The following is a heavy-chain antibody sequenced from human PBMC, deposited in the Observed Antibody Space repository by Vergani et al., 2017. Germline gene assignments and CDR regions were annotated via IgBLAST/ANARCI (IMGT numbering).Heavy chain of an antibody. V-gene: IGHV4-34*01. Sequence: QVQLQQWGAGLLKPSETLSLTCAVYGGSFSGYYWSWIRQPPGKGLEWIGEINHSGSTNYNPSLKSRVTISVDTSKNQFSLKRSSVTAADTAVYYCARGHPFDPWGQGTLVTVSS. CDR2: INHSGST. J-gene: IGHJ5*02. CDR3: ARGHPFDP. CDR1: GGSFSGYY.